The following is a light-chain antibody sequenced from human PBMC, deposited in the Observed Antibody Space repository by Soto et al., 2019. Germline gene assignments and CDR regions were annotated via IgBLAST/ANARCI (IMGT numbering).Light chain of an antibody. V-gene: IGKV2-30*02. CDR2: KVS. CDR3: MQGTHWLWT. Sequence: DVVMTQSPLSLPVTLGQPASISCRSSQSLVHSDGNTYLNWFQQRPGQSPRRLIYKVSNRDSEVPDRFSGSGSGTDFTLKISRVEAEDVGVYYCMQGTHWLWTFGQGTKVEIK. J-gene: IGKJ1*01. CDR1: QSLVHSDGNTY.